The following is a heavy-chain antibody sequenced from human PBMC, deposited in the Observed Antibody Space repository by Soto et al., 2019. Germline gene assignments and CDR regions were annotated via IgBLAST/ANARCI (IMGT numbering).Heavy chain of an antibody. V-gene: IGHV3-23*01. Sequence: AGRSLILSCAASGFTFSSYAMSWVRQAAGKGLEWVSASSGSGGSTYYADSVKGRFTISRDNSKNTLYLQMNSLRAEDTAVYYCAKVTIVVVVAANYGMDVWGQGTTVTVSS. CDR3: AKVTIVVVVAANYGMDV. CDR1: GFTFSSYA. D-gene: IGHD2-15*01. CDR2: SSGSGGST. J-gene: IGHJ6*02.